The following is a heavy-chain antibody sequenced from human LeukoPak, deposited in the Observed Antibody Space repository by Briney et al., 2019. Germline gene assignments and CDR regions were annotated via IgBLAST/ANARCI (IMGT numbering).Heavy chain of an antibody. CDR2: INTDGSTT. V-gene: IGHV3-74*01. Sequence: GGSLRLSCAASGFTFSSYWMHWVRQAPGKGLVWVSRINTDGSTTSYADSVKGRFTISRDNAKNTLYLQMNSLRAEDTAVYYCARGASDVVVPAAIRGAFDIWGQGTMVTVSS. CDR1: GFTFSSYW. CDR3: ARGASDVVVPAAIRGAFDI. J-gene: IGHJ3*02. D-gene: IGHD2-2*02.